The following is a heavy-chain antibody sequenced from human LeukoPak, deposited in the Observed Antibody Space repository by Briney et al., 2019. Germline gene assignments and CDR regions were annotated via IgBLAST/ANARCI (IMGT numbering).Heavy chain of an antibody. CDR3: AGRAAAGRCFDY. D-gene: IGHD6-13*01. J-gene: IGHJ4*02. CDR2: ISSGGSTI. Sequence: GGSLRLSCAVSGFTFSDYYMSWIRQAPGKGLEWVSYISSGGSTISHADSVKGRFTISRDNAENSLYLRMNSLRAEDTAVYYCAGRAAAGRCFDYWGQGTLVTVSS. CDR1: GFTFSDYY. V-gene: IGHV3-11*01.